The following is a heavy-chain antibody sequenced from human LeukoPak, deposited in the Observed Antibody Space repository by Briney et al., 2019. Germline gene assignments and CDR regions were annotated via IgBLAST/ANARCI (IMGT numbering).Heavy chain of an antibody. V-gene: IGHV3-7*01. CDR3: ARDRLVLRPRSSSDY. J-gene: IGHJ4*02. D-gene: IGHD6-6*01. Sequence: GGSLRLSCAASGFTFSSYWMSWVRQAPGKGLEWVANIKQDGSEKYYVDSVKGRFTISRDDAKNSLYLQMNSLRAEDTAIYYCARDRLVLRPRSSSDYWGQGTLVTVSS. CDR1: GFTFSSYW. CDR2: IKQDGSEK.